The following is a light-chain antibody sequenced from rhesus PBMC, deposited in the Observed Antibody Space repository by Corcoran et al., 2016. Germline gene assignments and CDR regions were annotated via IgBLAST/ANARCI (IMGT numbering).Light chain of an antibody. J-gene: IGKJ1*01. CDR1: ENVNNY. CDR3: QQYNSAPPWT. CDR2: KAS. V-gene: IGKV1-74*01. Sequence: DIQMTQSPSSLSASVGDRVTITCRASENVNNYLNWYQQKSGKAPKLLIYKASTLQSGVPSRCSGSGSGTYYTFTISSLQPEDFATYHCQQYNSAPPWTFGQGTKVEIK.